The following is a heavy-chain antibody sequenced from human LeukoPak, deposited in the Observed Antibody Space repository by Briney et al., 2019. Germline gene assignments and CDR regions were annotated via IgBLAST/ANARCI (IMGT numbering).Heavy chain of an antibody. Sequence: GGSLRLSCAASGFTFSSYSMNWVRQAPGKGLEWVSSISSSSNFIYYADSVKGRFTISRDNAKNSLYLQMNSLRAEDTAVYYCARAISDYDASVIWGQGTMVTVSS. CDR3: ARAISDYDASVI. D-gene: IGHD4-17*01. V-gene: IGHV3-21*01. CDR1: GFTFSSYS. J-gene: IGHJ3*02. CDR2: ISSSSNFI.